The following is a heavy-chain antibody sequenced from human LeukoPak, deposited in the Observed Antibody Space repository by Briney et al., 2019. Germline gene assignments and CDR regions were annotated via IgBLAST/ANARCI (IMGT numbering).Heavy chain of an antibody. CDR3: ARHGLLWFGELFSEFDY. V-gene: IGHV5-51*01. CDR1: GYSFTSYW. CDR2: IYPGDSDT. J-gene: IGHJ4*02. Sequence: GESLKISCKGSGYSFTSYWIGWVRQMPGKGLEWIGIIYPGDSDTRYSPSFQGQVTISADKSISTAYLQWSSLKASDTAMYYCARHGLLWFGELFSEFDYWGQGTLVTVSS. D-gene: IGHD3-10*01.